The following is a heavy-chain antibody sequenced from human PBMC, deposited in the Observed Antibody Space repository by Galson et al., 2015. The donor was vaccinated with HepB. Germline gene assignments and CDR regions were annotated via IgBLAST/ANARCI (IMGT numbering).Heavy chain of an antibody. CDR3: ARAAGYSSGWYPGGAFDI. Sequence: SLRLSCAASGFTFSSYAMHWVRQAPGKGLEWVAVISYDGSNKYYADSVKGRFTISRDNSKNTLYLQMNSLRAEDTAVYYCARAAGYSSGWYPGGAFDIWGQGTMVTVSS. V-gene: IGHV3-30*04. CDR2: ISYDGSNK. CDR1: GFTFSSYA. J-gene: IGHJ3*02. D-gene: IGHD6-19*01.